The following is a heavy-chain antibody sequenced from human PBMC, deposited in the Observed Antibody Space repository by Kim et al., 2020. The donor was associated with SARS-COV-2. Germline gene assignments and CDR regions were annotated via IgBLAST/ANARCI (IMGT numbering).Heavy chain of an antibody. D-gene: IGHD3-10*01. J-gene: IGHJ6*02. CDR3: ARHGADSYGSGGLYYYGMDV. V-gene: IGHV4-39*01. CDR1: GGSIISSSYY. CDR2: IYYSGST. Sequence: SETLSLTCTVSGGSIISSSYYWGWIRQPPGKGLEWIGSIYYSGSTDYNPSLKSRVTISVDTSKNQFSLKLISVTAADTAVFYCARHGADSYGSGGLYYYGMDVWGQGTTVTVSS.